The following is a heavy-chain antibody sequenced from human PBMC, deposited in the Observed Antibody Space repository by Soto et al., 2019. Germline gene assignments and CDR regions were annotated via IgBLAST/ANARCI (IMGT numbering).Heavy chain of an antibody. CDR2: ISGSGGST. D-gene: IGHD3-3*01. V-gene: IGHV3-23*01. CDR1: GFTFSSYA. CDR3: VKDLTYYEFWSVSRGSYGRDV. Sequence: GGSLRLSCAASGFTFSSYAMSWVRKAPGKGLEWVSAISGSGGSTYYADSVKGRFTISRDNSQNTLYLQMNSLRAEDTPVYYSVKDLTYYEFWSVSRGSYGRDVLRQGTTVTVSS. J-gene: IGHJ6*02.